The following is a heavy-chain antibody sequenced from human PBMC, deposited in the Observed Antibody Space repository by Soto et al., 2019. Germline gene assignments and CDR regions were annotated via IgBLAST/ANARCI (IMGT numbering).Heavy chain of an antibody. CDR2: ISAYNGNT. V-gene: IGHV1-18*01. CDR3: ARHYYDSSGYYGLYYYYGMGV. J-gene: IGHJ6*02. D-gene: IGHD3-22*01. Sequence: QVQLVQSGAEVKKPGASVKVSCKASGYTFTSYGISWVRQAPGQGLEWMGWISAYNGNTNYAQKLQGRVTMTTDTSTSTAYMELRSLRSDDTAVYYCARHYYDSSGYYGLYYYYGMGVWGQGTTVTVSS. CDR1: GYTFTSYG.